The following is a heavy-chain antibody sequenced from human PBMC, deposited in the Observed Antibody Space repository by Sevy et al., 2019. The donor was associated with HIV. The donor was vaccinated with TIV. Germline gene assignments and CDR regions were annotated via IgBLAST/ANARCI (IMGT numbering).Heavy chain of an antibody. D-gene: IGHD2-2*01. J-gene: IGHJ6*02. CDR3: AGEADIVVVPAAMNYYYGMDV. Sequence: GGSLRLSCAASGFTFSSYAMHWVRQAPGKGLEWVAVISYDGSNKYYADSVKGRFTISRDNSKNTLYLQMNSLRAEDTAVYYCAGEADIVVVPAAMNYYYGMDVWGQGTTVTVSS. CDR1: GFTFSSYA. V-gene: IGHV3-30-3*01. CDR2: ISYDGSNK.